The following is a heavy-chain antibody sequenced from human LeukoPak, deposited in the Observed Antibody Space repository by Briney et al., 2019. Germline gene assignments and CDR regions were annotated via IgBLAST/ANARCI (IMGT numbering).Heavy chain of an antibody. V-gene: IGHV4-38-2*01. CDR2: IYHSGST. CDR1: GYSISSGYY. D-gene: IGHD6-13*01. Sequence: SETLSLTCAVSGYSISSGYYWGWIRQPPGKGLEWIGSIYHSGSTYYNPSLKSRVTISVDTSKNQFSLKMSSVTAADTAVYYCARQLAAAGTHDYWGQGTLVTVSS. J-gene: IGHJ4*02. CDR3: ARQLAAAGTHDY.